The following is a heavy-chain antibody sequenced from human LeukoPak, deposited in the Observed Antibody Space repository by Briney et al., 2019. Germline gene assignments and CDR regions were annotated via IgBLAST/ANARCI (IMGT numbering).Heavy chain of an antibody. CDR2: LYYSGST. CDR3: ARSAIDAFDI. Sequence: SETLSLTCTVSGGSISNYYWSWIRQPPGKGLECIGYLYYSGSTNYNPSLKSRVTISVDTSKNQFSLKLSSVTAADTAVYYCARSAIDAFDIWGQGTMVTVSP. V-gene: IGHV4-59*08. D-gene: IGHD6-25*01. J-gene: IGHJ3*02. CDR1: GGSISNYY.